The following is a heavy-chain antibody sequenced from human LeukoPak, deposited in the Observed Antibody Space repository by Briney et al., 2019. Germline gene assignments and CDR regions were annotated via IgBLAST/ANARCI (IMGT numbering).Heavy chain of an antibody. CDR3: AREDPVKYSSSDAFDI. J-gene: IGHJ3*02. CDR1: GYTFTGYY. D-gene: IGHD6-6*01. CDR2: INPNSGGT. Sequence: ASVSVSCKASGYTFTGYYMQWVRQAPGQGLEWMGWINPNSGGTNYAQKFQGRVTMTRDTSISTAYMELSRLRSDDTAMYYCAREDPVKYSSSDAFDIWGQGTMVTVSS. V-gene: IGHV1-2*02.